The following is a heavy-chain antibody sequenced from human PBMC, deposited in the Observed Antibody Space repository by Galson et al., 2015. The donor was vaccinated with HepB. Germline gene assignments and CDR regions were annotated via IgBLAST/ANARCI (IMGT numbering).Heavy chain of an antibody. CDR1: GFTFSSYS. D-gene: IGHD2-2*01. Sequence: SLRLSCAASGFTFSSYSMNWVRQAPGKGLEWVSYISSRSSAISYADSVKGRFTISRDNAKNSLYLQMNSLRAEDTAVYYCARPGTLGYCSSTSCYFDPWGQGTLVTVSS. V-gene: IGHV3-48*01. CDR3: ARPGTLGYCSSTSCYFDP. J-gene: IGHJ5*02. CDR2: ISSRSSAI.